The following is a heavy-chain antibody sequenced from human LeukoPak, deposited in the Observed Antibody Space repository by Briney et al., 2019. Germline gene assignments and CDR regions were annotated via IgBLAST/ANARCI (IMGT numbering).Heavy chain of an antibody. CDR1: GFTFSSYG. D-gene: IGHD1-7*01. J-gene: IGHJ4*02. Sequence: GGSLRLSCAASGFTFSSYGMHWVRQIPGKGLEWVAYIQYDGSNQQYADSVKGRFSISRDISKNTLYLQMNSLRAEDTAIYYCAKDGKTRNWNYFQAKPVYWGQGTLVTVSS. CDR3: AKDGKTRNWNYFQAKPVY. V-gene: IGHV3-30*02. CDR2: IQYDGSNQ.